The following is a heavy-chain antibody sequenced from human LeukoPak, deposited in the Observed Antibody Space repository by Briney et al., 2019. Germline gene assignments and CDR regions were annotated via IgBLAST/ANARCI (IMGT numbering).Heavy chain of an antibody. CDR3: ARHDYYGSLNWFDP. J-gene: IGHJ5*02. Sequence: SETLSLTCAVYGGSFSGYYWSWIRQPPGKGLEWIGEINHSGSTNYNPSLKGRVTISVDTSKNQFSLKLTSVTAADTAVYYCARHDYYGSLNWFDPWGQGTLITVSS. V-gene: IGHV4-34*01. D-gene: IGHD3-10*01. CDR1: GGSFSGYY. CDR2: INHSGST.